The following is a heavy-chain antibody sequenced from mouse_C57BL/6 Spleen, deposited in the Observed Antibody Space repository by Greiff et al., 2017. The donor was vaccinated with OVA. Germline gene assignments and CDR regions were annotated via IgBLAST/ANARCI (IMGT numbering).Heavy chain of an antibody. CDR3: ARDYYDYDDYAMDY. J-gene: IGHJ4*01. V-gene: IGHV1-52*01. D-gene: IGHD2-4*01. CDR1: GYTFTSYW. CDR2: IDPSDSET. Sequence: QVHVKQPGAELVRPGSSVKLSCKASGYTFTSYWMHWVKQRPIQGLEWIGNIDPSDSETHYNQKFKDKATLTVDKSSSTAYMQLSSLTSEDSAVYYCARDYYDYDDYAMDYWGQGTSVTVSS.